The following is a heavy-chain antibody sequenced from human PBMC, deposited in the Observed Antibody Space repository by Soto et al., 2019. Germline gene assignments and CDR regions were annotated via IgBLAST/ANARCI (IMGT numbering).Heavy chain of an antibody. CDR2: ISSSSSYI. Sequence: GGSLRLSCAASGFTFSSYSMNWVRQAPGKGLEWVSSISSSSSYIYYADSVKGRFTISRDNAKNSLYLQMNSLRAEDTAVYYCASDDSSGYYSIDYRGQGTLVTVSS. D-gene: IGHD3-22*01. CDR1: GFTFSSYS. V-gene: IGHV3-21*01. J-gene: IGHJ4*02. CDR3: ASDDSSGYYSIDY.